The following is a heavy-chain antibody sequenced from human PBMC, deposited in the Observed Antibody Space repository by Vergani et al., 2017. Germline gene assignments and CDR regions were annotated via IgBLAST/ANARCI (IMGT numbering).Heavy chain of an antibody. J-gene: IGHJ4*02. V-gene: IGHV1-69*04. CDR2: IIPILGIA. D-gene: IGHD3-10*01. CDR1: GGTFSSYA. Sequence: QVQLVQSGAEVKKPGSSLKVSCKSSGGTFSSYAISWVRQAPGQGLEWMGRIIPILGIANYAQKFQGRVTITANKSTSTAYRELSSLRSEETAGYYCARLPSGRGVINWGQGTLVTVSS. CDR3: ARLPSGRGVIN.